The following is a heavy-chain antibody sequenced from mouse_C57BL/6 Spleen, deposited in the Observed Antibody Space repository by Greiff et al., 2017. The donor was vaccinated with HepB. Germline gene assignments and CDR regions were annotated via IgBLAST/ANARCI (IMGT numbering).Heavy chain of an antibody. V-gene: IGHV1-78*01. Sequence: VKVVESDAELVKPGASVKISCKVSGYTFTDHTIHWMKQRPEQGLEWIGYIYPRDGSTKYNEKFKGKATLTADKSSSTAYMQLNSLTSEDSAVYFWARDDYGSSYGYFDVWGTGTTVTVSA. CDR1: GYTFTDHT. J-gene: IGHJ1*03. CDR3: ARDDYGSSYGYFDV. CDR2: IYPRDGST. D-gene: IGHD1-1*01.